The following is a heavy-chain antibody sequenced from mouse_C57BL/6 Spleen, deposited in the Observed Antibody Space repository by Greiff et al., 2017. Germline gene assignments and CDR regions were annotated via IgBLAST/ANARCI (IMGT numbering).Heavy chain of an antibody. CDR1: GFTFSSYG. D-gene: IGHD3-2*02. V-gene: IGHV5-6*01. CDR2: ISSGGSYT. Sequence: EVHLVESGGDLVKPGGSLKLSCAASGFTFSSYGMSWVRQTPDKRLAWVATISSGGSYTYYPDSVKGRFTISRDNAKNTLYLQMSSLKSEDTAMYYCARLSSGYLDYWGQGTTLTVAS. J-gene: IGHJ2*01. CDR3: ARLSSGYLDY.